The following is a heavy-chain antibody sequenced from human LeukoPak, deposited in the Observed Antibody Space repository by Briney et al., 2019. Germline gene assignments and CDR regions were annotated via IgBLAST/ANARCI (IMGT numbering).Heavy chain of an antibody. J-gene: IGHJ4*02. CDR2: IDDDGGST. CDR3: ARRVGGTPDY. V-gene: IGHV3-23*01. CDR1: GFTFSSYE. D-gene: IGHD6-19*01. Sequence: PGGSLRLSCAASGFTFSSYEMNWVRQAPGKGLEWVSAIDDDGGSTDYADSVRGRFTISRDNSKNTLFLQMNRLRADDTALYYCARRVGGTPDYWGRGTLVTVSS.